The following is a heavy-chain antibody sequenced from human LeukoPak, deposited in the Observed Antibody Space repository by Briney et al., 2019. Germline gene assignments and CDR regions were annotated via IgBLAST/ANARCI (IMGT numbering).Heavy chain of an antibody. CDR1: GITVSANY. D-gene: IGHD6-6*01. CDR2: IPSGGST. Sequence: GGSLRLSCAASGITVSANYWNWVRQAPGKGLGWVSVIPSGGSTSYADSVKGRFTISRDNSKNTLYLQMNSLRAEDTAVYYCARGWSSSSYFGYWGQGTLVTVSS. CDR3: ARGWSSSSYFGY. V-gene: IGHV3-66*01. J-gene: IGHJ4*02.